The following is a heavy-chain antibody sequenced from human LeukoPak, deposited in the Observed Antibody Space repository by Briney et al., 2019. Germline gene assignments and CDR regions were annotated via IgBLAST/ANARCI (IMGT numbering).Heavy chain of an antibody. Sequence: GESLKISCKGSGYTFTTYWIGWVRQMPGNGPEWMGVIYPGDSDPRYTPSFQGQVTISADKSISTAYLQWSSLKASDSAMYYCARHGLGSSWFGFDYWGQGTLGTVSS. V-gene: IGHV5-51*01. CDR2: IYPGDSDP. CDR1: GYTFTTYW. CDR3: ARHGLGSSWFGFDY. D-gene: IGHD6-13*01. J-gene: IGHJ4*02.